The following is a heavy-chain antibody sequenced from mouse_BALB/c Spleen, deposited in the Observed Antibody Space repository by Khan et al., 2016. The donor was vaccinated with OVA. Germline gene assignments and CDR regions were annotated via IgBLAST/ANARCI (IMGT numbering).Heavy chain of an antibody. D-gene: IGHD3-1*01. CDR2: INPSSGYT. CDR3: ARKSTRAAY. Sequence: QVQLKQSGAELVKPGASVKMSCKASGYTFTSYTMHWVKQRPGQGLEWIGYINPSSGYTKYNQKFKDKATVTADKSSSTAYMQLSSLTSEDSAVYYCARKSTRAAYWGQGTTLTVSS. V-gene: IGHV1-4*01. J-gene: IGHJ2*01. CDR1: GYTFTSYT.